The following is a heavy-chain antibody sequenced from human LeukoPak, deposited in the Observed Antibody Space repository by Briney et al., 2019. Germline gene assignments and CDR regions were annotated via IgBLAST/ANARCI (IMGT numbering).Heavy chain of an antibody. V-gene: IGHV1-18*01. CDR1: GYTFTSYG. CDR3: ASSPVRYDSSGYYYVRGDY. J-gene: IGHJ4*02. D-gene: IGHD3-22*01. Sequence: ASVKVSCKASGYTFTSYGISWVRQAPGQGLEWMGWISAYNGNTSYAQKLQGRVTMTTDTSTSTAYMELRSLRSDDTAVYYCASSPVRYDSSGYYYVRGDYWGQGTLVTVSS. CDR2: ISAYNGNT.